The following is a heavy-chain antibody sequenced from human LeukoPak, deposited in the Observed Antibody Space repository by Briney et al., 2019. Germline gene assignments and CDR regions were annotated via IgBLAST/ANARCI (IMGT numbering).Heavy chain of an antibody. V-gene: IGHV1-18*01. CDR2: ISPYKDTP. CDR1: GYTFNGYG. CDR3: ARADGGYYYYYMDV. Sequence: GASVKVSCKASGYTFNGYGINWVRQAPGQGLEWLGWISPYKDTPYYTQQVQGRVTLTTDTSTSTAHMELRSLRSDDTAVYYCARADGGYYYYYMDVWGKGTTVTVSS. J-gene: IGHJ6*03. D-gene: IGHD3-10*01.